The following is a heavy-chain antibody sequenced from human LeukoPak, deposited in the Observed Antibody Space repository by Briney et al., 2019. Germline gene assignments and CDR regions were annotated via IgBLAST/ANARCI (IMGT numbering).Heavy chain of an antibody. D-gene: IGHD3-10*01. J-gene: IGHJ4*02. CDR3: AKLFESGTYNNFFHY. Sequence: GGSLRHSCAASGFTFSSSGMHWVRQAPGKGLEWVAFTRYDGSYKYYADSVKGRFTISRDNSKNTLYLQMNSLRPEDTAIYYCAKLFESGTYNNFFHYWGQGTLVTVFS. CDR1: GFTFSSSG. CDR2: TRYDGSYK. V-gene: IGHV3-30*02.